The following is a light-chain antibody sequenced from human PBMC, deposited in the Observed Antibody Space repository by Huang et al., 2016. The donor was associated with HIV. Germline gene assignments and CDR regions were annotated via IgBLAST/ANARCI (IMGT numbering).Light chain of an antibody. CDR1: QTITWW. J-gene: IGKJ1*01. Sequence: DIQMTQSPSTLSASIGDRVTITCRASQTITWWLAWYKQKPGKAPKFLIYKAASLESGVPSRFIGSGSGTEFTLTISSLQPDDVATYYCQQYNAYPWTFGQGTKVEI. CDR3: QQYNAYPWT. V-gene: IGKV1-5*03. CDR2: KAA.